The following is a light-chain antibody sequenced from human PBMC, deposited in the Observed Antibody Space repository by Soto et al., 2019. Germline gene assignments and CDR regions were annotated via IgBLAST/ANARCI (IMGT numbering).Light chain of an antibody. V-gene: IGKV1-39*01. CDR3: QHNYSTPPT. CDR1: QAIGTS. CDR2: GAS. Sequence: DIQMTQSPSSLSASVGDRVSMSCRASQAIGTSLNWYQQKSGKAPQVLIYGASTLQGGMPSRFSGSGSGTDFTLTITSLQPEDFATYFCQHNYSTPPTFGQGIKVETK. J-gene: IGKJ1*01.